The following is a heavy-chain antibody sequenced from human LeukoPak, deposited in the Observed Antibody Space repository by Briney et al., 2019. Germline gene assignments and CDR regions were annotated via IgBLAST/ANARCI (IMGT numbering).Heavy chain of an antibody. V-gene: IGHV4-59*01. CDR1: GGSISSYY. CDR2: IYYSGST. D-gene: IGHD6-13*01. J-gene: IGHJ5*02. Sequence: SETLSLTCTVSGGSISSYYWSWLRPPPGKGLEGSGYIYYSGSTNYNPSLKSRVTISVDTSKNQFSLKLSSVTAADTTVYYCARYSSSWYLWRGWFDPWGQGTLVTVSS. CDR3: ARYSSSWYLWRGWFDP.